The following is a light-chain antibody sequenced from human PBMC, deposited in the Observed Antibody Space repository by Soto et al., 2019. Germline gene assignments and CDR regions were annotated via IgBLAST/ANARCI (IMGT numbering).Light chain of an antibody. CDR3: AAWDDSLSGVV. Sequence: QSVLTQPPSASGCPGQRVTISCSGSSSNIGSNYVYWYQQLPGTVPQLLIYRNSERPSGVPDRFSGSKSGTSASLAISGLRSEDEADYYCAAWDDSLSGVVFGGGTQLTVL. V-gene: IGLV1-47*01. CDR1: SSNIGSNY. J-gene: IGLJ2*01. CDR2: RNS.